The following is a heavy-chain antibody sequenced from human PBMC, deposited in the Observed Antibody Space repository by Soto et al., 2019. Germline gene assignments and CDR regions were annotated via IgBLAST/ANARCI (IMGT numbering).Heavy chain of an antibody. Sequence: EVQLLESGGGLAQPGVSLRLSCAVSGFTFSSFAMTWVRQAPGKGLEWVAAIPPGGGDTYYADSVKGRLTISRANSNITPKLQMNNLRAEDTAVYFCAKDSPLTGNYQGLDYRGEGTLVTVSS. CDR1: GFTFSSFA. V-gene: IGHV3-23*01. J-gene: IGHJ4*02. CDR2: IPPGGGDT. D-gene: IGHD2-8*02. CDR3: AKDSPLTGNYQGLDY.